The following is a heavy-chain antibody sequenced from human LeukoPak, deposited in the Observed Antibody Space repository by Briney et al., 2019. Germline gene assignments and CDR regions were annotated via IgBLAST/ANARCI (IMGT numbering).Heavy chain of an antibody. J-gene: IGHJ5*02. CDR2: ISSSSSYI. CDR3: ARDRSGEDWFDP. Sequence: GGSLRLSCAASGFTFSSYSMNWVRQAPGKGLEWVSSISSSSSYIYYADSVKGRYTISRDNAKNSLYLQMNSLRAEDTAVYYCARDRSGEDWFDPWGQGTLVTVSS. CDR1: GFTFSSYS. V-gene: IGHV3-21*01. D-gene: IGHD7-27*01.